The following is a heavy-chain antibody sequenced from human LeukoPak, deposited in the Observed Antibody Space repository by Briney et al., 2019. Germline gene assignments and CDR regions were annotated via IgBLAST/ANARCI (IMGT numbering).Heavy chain of an antibody. D-gene: IGHD2-2*01. V-gene: IGHV4-39*01. Sequence: SETLSLTCTVSGGSISSSSYYWGWIRQPPGKGLEWIGSIYYSGSTYYNPSLKSRVTISVDTSKNQFSLKLSCVTAADTAVYYCARAPGYCSSTSCYLGAEDYWGQGTLVTVSS. CDR3: ARAPGYCSSTSCYLGAEDY. J-gene: IGHJ4*02. CDR1: GGSISSSSYY. CDR2: IYYSGST.